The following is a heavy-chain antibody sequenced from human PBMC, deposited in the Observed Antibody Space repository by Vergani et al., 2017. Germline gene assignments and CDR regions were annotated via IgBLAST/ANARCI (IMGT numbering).Heavy chain of an antibody. J-gene: IGHJ4*02. V-gene: IGHV4-34*01. CDR3: VGSYDY. Sequence: QVQLQQWGAGLLKPSETLSLTCAVYGGSFSGYYWSWIRQPPGKGLEWIGSIYYSGSTYYNPSLKSRVTISVDTSKNQFSLKLSSVTAADTAVYYCVGSYDYWGQGTLVTVSS. CDR2: IYYSGST. CDR1: GGSFSGYY.